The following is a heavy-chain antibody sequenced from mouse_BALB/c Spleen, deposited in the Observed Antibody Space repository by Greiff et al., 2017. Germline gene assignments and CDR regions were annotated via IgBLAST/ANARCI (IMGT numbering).Heavy chain of an antibody. J-gene: IGHJ2*01. Sequence: LVEPGASVKISCKASGYSFTGYYMHWVKQSHVKSLEWIGRINPYNGATSYNQNFKDKASLTVDKSSSTAYMELHSLTSEDSAVYYCARSARSPYFDYWGQGTTLTVSS. CDR2: INPYNGAT. CDR3: ARSARSPYFDY. V-gene: IGHV1-26*01. CDR1: GYSFTGYY.